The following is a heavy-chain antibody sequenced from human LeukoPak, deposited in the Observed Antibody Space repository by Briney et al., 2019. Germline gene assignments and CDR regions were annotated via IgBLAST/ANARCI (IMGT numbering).Heavy chain of an antibody. CDR3: ASFREILSYFYL. Sequence: ASVKVSCKASGDSFSDYYIHWVRQAPGQGPEWMGWINLNTGGTNYAQKFDGRFSMTRDTSINTAFMELSGLRFDDTAVYYCASFREILSYFYLWGRGTLVTASS. CDR1: GDSFSDYY. CDR2: INLNTGGT. J-gene: IGHJ2*01. D-gene: IGHD1-26*01. V-gene: IGHV1-2*02.